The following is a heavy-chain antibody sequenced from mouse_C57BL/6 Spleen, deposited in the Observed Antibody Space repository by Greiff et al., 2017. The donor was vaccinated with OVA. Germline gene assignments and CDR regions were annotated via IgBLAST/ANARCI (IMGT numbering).Heavy chain of an antibody. CDR2: ISSGGDYI. CDR1: GFTFSSYA. D-gene: IGHD1-1*01. Sequence: EVMLVESGEGLVKPGGSLKLSCAASGFTFSSYAMSWVRQTPEKRLEWVAYISSGGDYIYYADTVKGRFTISRDNARNTLYLQMSSLKSEDTAMYYCTRDHYYGSSYAWFAYWGQGTLVTVSA. V-gene: IGHV5-9-1*02. CDR3: TRDHYYGSSYAWFAY. J-gene: IGHJ3*01.